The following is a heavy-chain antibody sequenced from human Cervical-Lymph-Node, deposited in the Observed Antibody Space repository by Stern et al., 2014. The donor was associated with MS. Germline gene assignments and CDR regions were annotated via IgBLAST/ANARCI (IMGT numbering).Heavy chain of an antibody. V-gene: IGHV5-51*01. J-gene: IGHJ4*02. CDR1: GYTFTSYW. Sequence: VQLVESGPEVKRPGASLKVSCQASGYTFTSYWIGWVRQAPGQGLEWSAIIFPGGSDIRYSPSFQGQVTISADKSSSTTSLQWNNLKASDSAIYYCARQRYFDYWGQGTLVTVSS. CDR3: ARQRYFDY. CDR2: IFPGGSDI.